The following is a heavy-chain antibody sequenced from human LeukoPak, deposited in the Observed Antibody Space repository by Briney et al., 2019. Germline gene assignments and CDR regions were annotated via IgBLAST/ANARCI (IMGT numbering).Heavy chain of an antibody. CDR3: ARDLGYCSGGSCSRKWLDP. D-gene: IGHD2-15*01. CDR2: ISTYSANT. V-gene: IGHV1-18*01. Sequence: GTSVKVSCKPSGYTFTIYGMSWVRQAPGQGLEWMGWISTYSANTNYAQKFQGRLTMTTDTSTSTAYMELRSLRSDDTDVYYCARDLGYCSGGSCSRKWLDPWGQGALVIVSS. J-gene: IGHJ5*02. CDR1: GYTFTIYG.